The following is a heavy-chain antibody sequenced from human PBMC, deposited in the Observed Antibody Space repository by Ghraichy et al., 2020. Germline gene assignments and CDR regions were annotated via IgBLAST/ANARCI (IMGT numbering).Heavy chain of an antibody. CDR1: GFTFSSYW. Sequence: GGSLRLSCAASGFTFSSYWMSWVRQAPGRGLEWVDNINEDGSEKYCVDSVKGRFTISRDNAKNSLYLQMNSLRVEDTAVYYCARAGYCSGGVCNAEYFQYWGQGTLVTVSS. CDR2: INEDGSEK. CDR3: ARAGYCSGGVCNAEYFQY. V-gene: IGHV3-7*01. D-gene: IGHD2-8*02. J-gene: IGHJ1*01.